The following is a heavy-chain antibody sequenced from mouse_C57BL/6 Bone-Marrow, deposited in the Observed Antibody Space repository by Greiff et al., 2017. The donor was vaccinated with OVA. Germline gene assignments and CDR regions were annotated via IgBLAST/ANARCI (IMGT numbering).Heavy chain of an antibody. CDR1: GYTFTSYG. CDR2: IYPRSGNT. Sequence: VQLQQSGAELARPGASVKLSCKASGYTFTSYGISWVKQRTGKGLEWIGEIYPRSGNTYYNEKIKGKGTLTADKSSSTAYMEIRRLTYEDSGVYSCARFFSFDYWGPGTTLTVSS. V-gene: IGHV1-81*01. CDR3: ARFFSFDY. J-gene: IGHJ2*01.